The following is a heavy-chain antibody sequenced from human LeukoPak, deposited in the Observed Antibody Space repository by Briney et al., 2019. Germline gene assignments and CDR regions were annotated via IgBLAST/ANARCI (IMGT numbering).Heavy chain of an antibody. V-gene: IGHV3-30-3*01. CDR3: ARDLGRYGGKTEFYY. D-gene: IGHD4-23*01. CDR2: ISYDGSNK. CDR1: GFSFLSYA. J-gene: IGHJ4*02. Sequence: GGSLRLSCAACGFSFLSYAMHWVRQAPGKGLEWVAVISYDGSNKYYADSVKGRFTISRDNSKHTLFLQMNSLRAEDTAVVYCARDLGRYGGKTEFYYSGQGTLVTVSS.